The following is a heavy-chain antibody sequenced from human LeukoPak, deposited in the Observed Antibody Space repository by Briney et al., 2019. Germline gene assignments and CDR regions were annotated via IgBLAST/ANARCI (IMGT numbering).Heavy chain of an antibody. CDR1: GFTFSKAR. V-gene: IGHV3-15*05. CDR3: AVGLGKTDTDY. J-gene: IGHJ4*02. Sequence: GGSLRLSCAASGFTFSKARMNWVRPAPGKGLEWVARIKTKSQGGTTDYTAPVIGRFAISRDDSENRLYLKMNSLKSEDTAVYYCAVGLGKTDTDYWGQGTLVTVSS. CDR2: IKTKSQGGTT. D-gene: IGHD1-14*01.